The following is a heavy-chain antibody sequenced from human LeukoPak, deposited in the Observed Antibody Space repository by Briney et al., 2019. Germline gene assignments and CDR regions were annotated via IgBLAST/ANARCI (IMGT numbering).Heavy chain of an antibody. CDR1: GVSISSYY. CDR3: ARVQLEYYYYYMDV. Sequence: SETLSLTYTGSGVSISSYYWSWLRQPPGKGLEWIGYIYYSGSTNYNPSLKSRVTISVDTSKNQFSLKLSSVTAADTAVYYCARVQLEYYYYYMDVWGKGTTVTVSS. J-gene: IGHJ6*03. CDR2: IYYSGST. D-gene: IGHD5-24*01. V-gene: IGHV4-59*01.